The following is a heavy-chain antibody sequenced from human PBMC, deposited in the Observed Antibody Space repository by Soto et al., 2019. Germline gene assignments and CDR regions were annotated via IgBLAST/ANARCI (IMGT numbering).Heavy chain of an antibody. J-gene: IGHJ4*02. V-gene: IGHV4-59*01. CDR2: IYYSGTT. Sequence: QVQLQESGPGLVKPSGTLSLTCTLSGGSITGYYWSWIRQPPGKGLEWIGYIYYSGTTNLNPSLRSRVTMSVDTSKNQFSLKMSSVTAADTAVYYCARDSDYGLKNWGQGTLVIVSS. CDR1: GGSITGYY. D-gene: IGHD4-17*01. CDR3: ARDSDYGLKN.